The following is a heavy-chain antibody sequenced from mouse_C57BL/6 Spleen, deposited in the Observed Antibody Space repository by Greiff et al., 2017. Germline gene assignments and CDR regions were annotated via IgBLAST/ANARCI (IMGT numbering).Heavy chain of an antibody. V-gene: IGHV1-64*01. Sequence: QVQLQQPGAELVKPGASVKLSCKASGYTFTSYWMHWVKQRPGQGLEWIGMIHPTSGSTNYNEKFKSKATVTVDKSSSTAYMQLSSLTSEDSAVYYCASEINSVVGDWGQGTTLTVSS. D-gene: IGHD1-1*01. CDR1: GYTFTSYW. CDR3: ASEINSVVGD. CDR2: IHPTSGST. J-gene: IGHJ2*01.